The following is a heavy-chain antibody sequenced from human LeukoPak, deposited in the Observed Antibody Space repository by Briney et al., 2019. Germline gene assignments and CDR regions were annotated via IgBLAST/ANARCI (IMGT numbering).Heavy chain of an antibody. J-gene: IGHJ6*02. CDR1: GFTFSSYG. V-gene: IGHV3-30*18. D-gene: IGHD2-2*01. Sequence: GGSLRLSCAASGFTFSSYGMHWVRQAPGKGLEWVAVISYDGSNKYYADSVKGRFTISRDNSKNTLYLQMNSLRAEDTAVYYCAKIEVPAAIPYYYYGMDVWGQGTTVTVSS. CDR2: ISYDGSNK. CDR3: AKIEVPAAIPYYYYGMDV.